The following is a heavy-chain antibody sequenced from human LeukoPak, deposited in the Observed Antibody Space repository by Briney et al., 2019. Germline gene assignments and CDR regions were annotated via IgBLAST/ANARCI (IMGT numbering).Heavy chain of an antibody. J-gene: IGHJ4*02. CDR3: ARSYSSPTQIDY. Sequence: SETLSLTCTVSGGSISSYYWRWIRQPPGKGLEWIGYIYYSGSTNYNPSLKSRVTISVDTSKNQFSLKLSSVTAADTAVYYCARSYSSPTQIDYWGQGTLVTVSS. V-gene: IGHV4-59*08. CDR2: IYYSGST. D-gene: IGHD6-19*01. CDR1: GGSISSYY.